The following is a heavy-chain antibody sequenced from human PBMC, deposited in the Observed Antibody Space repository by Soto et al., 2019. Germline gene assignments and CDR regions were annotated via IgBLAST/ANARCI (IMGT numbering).Heavy chain of an antibody. Sequence: PSETLSLTCAVYGGSFSGYYWSWIRQPPGKGLEWIGEINHSGSTNYNPSLKSRVTISVDTSKNQFSLKLSSVTAADTAVYYCILRYFDWVGPTIWGQGTMVTVS. J-gene: IGHJ3*02. V-gene: IGHV4-34*01. D-gene: IGHD3-9*01. CDR3: ILRYFDWVGPTI. CDR2: INHSGST. CDR1: GGSFSGYY.